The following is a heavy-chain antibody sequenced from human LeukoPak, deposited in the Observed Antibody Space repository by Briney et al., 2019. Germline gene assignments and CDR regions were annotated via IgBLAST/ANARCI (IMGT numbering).Heavy chain of an antibody. Sequence: SETLSLTCSVSGGSISNYYWSWFRQPPGKGLEWIGYIHYSGSTNYNPSLGSRVTVSLDTSKKQFSLRLSSVTAADTAVYYCASSDWNYARWGQGTLVTVTS. CDR1: GGSISNYY. V-gene: IGHV4-59*08. J-gene: IGHJ4*02. CDR3: ASSDWNYAR. D-gene: IGHD1-7*01. CDR2: IHYSGST.